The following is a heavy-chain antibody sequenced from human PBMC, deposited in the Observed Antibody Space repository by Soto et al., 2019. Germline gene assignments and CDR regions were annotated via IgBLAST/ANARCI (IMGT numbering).Heavy chain of an antibody. Sequence: TSGTPFLPCTVSGGSISRYYWSWIRQPPGKGLEWIGYIYYSGSTNYNPSLKSRVSMSVDTSKNQFSLRLISVTAADTAKYFCAREGNLGRWLQPLDFWGQGTLVTVSS. CDR2: IYYSGST. V-gene: IGHV4-59*01. CDR1: GGSISRYY. CDR3: AREGNLGRWLQPLDF. J-gene: IGHJ4*02. D-gene: IGHD5-12*01.